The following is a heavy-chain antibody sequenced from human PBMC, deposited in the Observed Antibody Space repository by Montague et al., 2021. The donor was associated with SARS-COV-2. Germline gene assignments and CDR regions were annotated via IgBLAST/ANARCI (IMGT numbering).Heavy chain of an antibody. V-gene: IGHV4-59*08. CDR3: ARTTYFDVASIYYYVMDV. CDR2: IYHSGST. Sequence: SETLSLTCTVSGGSINNYYWSWIRQPPGRGLEWIGYIYHSGSTEYSPSLKSRVTMSIDTSKNQFSLRLNSVTAADTAVYFCARTTYFDVASIYYYVMDVWGQGTTVTVSS. J-gene: IGHJ6*02. D-gene: IGHD3-9*01. CDR1: GGSINNYY.